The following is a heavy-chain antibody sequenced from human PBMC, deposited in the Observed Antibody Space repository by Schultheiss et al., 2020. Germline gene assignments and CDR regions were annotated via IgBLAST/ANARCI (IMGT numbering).Heavy chain of an antibody. CDR3: ARGDYVDAFDI. V-gene: IGHV4-61*01. Sequence: SQTLSLTCTVSGGSVSSGSYYWSWIRQPPGKGLEWIGYIYYSGSTNYNPSLKSRVTISVDTSKNQFSLKLSSVTAADTAVYYCARGDYVDAFDIWGQGTMVNVSS. J-gene: IGHJ3*02. D-gene: IGHD4-17*01. CDR1: GGSVSSGSYY. CDR2: IYYSGST.